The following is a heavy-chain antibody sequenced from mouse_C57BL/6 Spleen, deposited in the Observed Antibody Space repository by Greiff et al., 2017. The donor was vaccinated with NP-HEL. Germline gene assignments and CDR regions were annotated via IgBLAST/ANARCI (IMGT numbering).Heavy chain of an antibody. CDR2: INPNNGGT. CDR3: SRSRNWDYYYSMDY. CDR1: GYTFTDYY. J-gene: IGHJ4*01. Sequence: EVQLQQSGPELVKPGASVKISCKASGYTFTDYYMNWVKQSHGKSLEWIGDINPNNGGTSYNQKFKGKATLTVDKSSSTAYMELRSLTSEDSAVYYCSRSRNWDYYYSMDYWGQGTSVTVSS. D-gene: IGHD4-1*01. V-gene: IGHV1-26*01.